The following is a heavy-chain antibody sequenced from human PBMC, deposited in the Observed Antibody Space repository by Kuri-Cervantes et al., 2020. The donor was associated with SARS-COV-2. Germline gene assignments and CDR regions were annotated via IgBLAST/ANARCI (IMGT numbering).Heavy chain of an antibody. Sequence: GESLKISCAASGFTFSGYAMNWVRQAPGKGLEWVSGISSSYGSTLNADSVKGRFTISRDNSKNTLYLQMNSLRAEDTAVYYCAKDRSGVQYNWNLGDYWGQGTLVTVSS. CDR1: GFTFSGYA. CDR3: AKDRSGVQYNWNLGDY. J-gene: IGHJ4*02. D-gene: IGHD1-20*01. V-gene: IGHV3-23*01. CDR2: ISSSYGST.